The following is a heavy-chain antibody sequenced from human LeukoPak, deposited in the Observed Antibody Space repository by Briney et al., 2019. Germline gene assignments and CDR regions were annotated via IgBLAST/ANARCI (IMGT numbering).Heavy chain of an antibody. CDR3: ARVVLGYHSIAPNDAFDI. V-gene: IGHV3-7*01. D-gene: IGHD2-8*01. Sequence: PGGSLRLSCAVSGFSVSGYWMTWVRQAPGKGLEWVANIKQDGSEKYYVDSVKGRFTISRDNAKNSLYLQMNSLRAEDTAVYYCARVVLGYHSIAPNDAFDIWGQGTMVTVSS. CDR2: IKQDGSEK. CDR1: GFSVSGYW. J-gene: IGHJ3*02.